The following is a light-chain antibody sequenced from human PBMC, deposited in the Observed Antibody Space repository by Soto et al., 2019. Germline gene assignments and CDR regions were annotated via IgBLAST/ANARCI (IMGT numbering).Light chain of an antibody. CDR2: KAS. V-gene: IGKV1-5*03. CDR1: QSISVW. J-gene: IGKJ1*01. CDR3: QQFNSYSPGA. Sequence: DIQMTQSPSTLSASVGDRVTITCRASQSISVWLAWYQQKAGKAPNLLIYKASRLESGVPSRFSGSGSGTEFTLTISSLQPDDSATYYCQQFNSYSPGAFGQGTKVDIK.